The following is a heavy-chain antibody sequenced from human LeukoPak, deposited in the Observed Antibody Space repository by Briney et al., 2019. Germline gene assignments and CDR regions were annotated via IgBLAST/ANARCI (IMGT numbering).Heavy chain of an antibody. CDR3: AKSRGIGDSSGYYFRTYYFDY. J-gene: IGHJ4*02. V-gene: IGHV3-23*01. Sequence: GGSLRLSCAASGFTFSSYAMSWVRQAPGKGLEWVSAISGSGGSTYYADSVKGRFTISRDNSKNTLYLQMNSLRAEDTAIYYCAKSRGIGDSSGYYFRTYYFDYWGQGTLVTASS. D-gene: IGHD3-22*01. CDR1: GFTFSSYA. CDR2: ISGSGGST.